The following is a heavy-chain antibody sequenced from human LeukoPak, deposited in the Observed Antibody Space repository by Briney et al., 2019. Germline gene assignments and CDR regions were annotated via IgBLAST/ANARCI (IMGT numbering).Heavy chain of an antibody. J-gene: IGHJ6*03. Sequence: PSQALSLTCTVSGGSISSGSYYWSWIRQPAGKGLERIGRIYTSGSTNYNPSLKSRVTISVDTSKNQFSLKLSSVTAADTAVYYCARVGEYYYYYYMDVWGKGTTVTVSS. D-gene: IGHD3-10*01. CDR2: IYTSGST. V-gene: IGHV4-61*02. CDR1: GGSISSGSYY. CDR3: ARVGEYYYYYYMDV.